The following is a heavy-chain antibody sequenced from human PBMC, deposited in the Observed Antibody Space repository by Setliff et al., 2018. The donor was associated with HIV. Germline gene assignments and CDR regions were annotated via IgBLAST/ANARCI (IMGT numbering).Heavy chain of an antibody. CDR1: GFTFSCYN. CDR3: ARGGRPPSSIAVAAGLFDY. Sequence: GGSLRLSCAASGFTFSCYNMNWVRQAPGKGLEWVSSISSTSTYTYYADSLKGRFTTSRDNAKNSLYLQMNSLRAEDTAVYYCARGGRPPSSIAVAAGLFDYWGQGTLVTVSS. V-gene: IGHV3-21*06. D-gene: IGHD6-19*01. CDR2: ISSTSTYT. J-gene: IGHJ4*02.